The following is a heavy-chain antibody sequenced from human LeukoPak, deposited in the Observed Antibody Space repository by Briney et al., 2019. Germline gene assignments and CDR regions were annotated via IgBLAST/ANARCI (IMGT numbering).Heavy chain of an antibody. CDR1: GYTFTSYD. Sequence: GASVKVSCKASGYTFTSYDINWVRQATGQGLEWMGWMNPNSGNTGYAQKFQGRVTITRNTSISTAYTELSSLRSEDTAVYYCARALGAYYYYYMDVWGKGTRSPSP. CDR3: ARALGAYYYYYMDV. J-gene: IGHJ6*03. CDR2: MNPNSGNT. V-gene: IGHV1-8*03.